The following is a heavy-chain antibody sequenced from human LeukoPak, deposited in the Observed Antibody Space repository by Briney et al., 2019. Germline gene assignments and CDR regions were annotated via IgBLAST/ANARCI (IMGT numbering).Heavy chain of an antibody. CDR3: TRRPGYSYPFDY. V-gene: IGHV3-73*01. CDR2: IRSKANSYAT. D-gene: IGHD5-18*01. CDR1: EFTFSGSA. J-gene: IGHJ4*02. Sequence: GGSLRLSCAASEFTFSGSAMHWVRQASGKGLEWVGRIRSKANSYATAYAASVKGRFTISRDDSKNTAYLQMNSLKTEDTAVYYCTRRPGYSYPFDYWGQGTLVTVSS.